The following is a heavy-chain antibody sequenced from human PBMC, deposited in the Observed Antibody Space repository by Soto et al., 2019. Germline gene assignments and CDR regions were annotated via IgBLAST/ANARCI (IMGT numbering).Heavy chain of an antibody. V-gene: IGHV3-30*18. CDR2: ISYDGSEK. CDR1: GFTFNTYG. D-gene: IGHD2-2*02. CDR3: AKAPNFYCSSPNCYKYYFDR. J-gene: IGHJ4*02. Sequence: PGGSLRLSCAASGFTFNTYGMHWVRQAPGKGLEWVAVISYDGSEKYYVDSVKGRFTISKENSKNTLYLQMNSLRPEDTAGYYCAKAPNFYCSSPNCYKYYFDRWGQVTRVTVAS.